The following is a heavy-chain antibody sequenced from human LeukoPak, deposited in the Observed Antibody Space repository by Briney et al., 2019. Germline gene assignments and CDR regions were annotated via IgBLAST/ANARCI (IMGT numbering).Heavy chain of an antibody. V-gene: IGHV3-23*01. CDR3: ARDEYKADAY. Sequence: GRSLRLSCAASGFTFSSYAIHWVRQAPGKGLEWISVISGDGESTHYADSVKGRFTISRDNSKNTLYLQMNSLRAEDTAVYYCARDEYKADAYWGQGTLVTVSS. J-gene: IGHJ4*02. D-gene: IGHD2/OR15-2a*01. CDR1: GFTFSSYA. CDR2: ISGDGEST.